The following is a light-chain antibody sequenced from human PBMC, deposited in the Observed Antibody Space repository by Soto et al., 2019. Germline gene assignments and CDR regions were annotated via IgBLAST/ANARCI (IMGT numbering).Light chain of an antibody. CDR1: QGISSW. CDR2: TGS. Sequence: DLQMTQSPSSVSASVGDRVSITCRASQGISSWLAWYQQKPGRAPKLLIYTGSSLQSGVPSRFSGTGSGTDFTLTISSLQPEDVATYYCQQATSLPLTFGGGTKVEIK. CDR3: QQATSLPLT. J-gene: IGKJ4*01. V-gene: IGKV1-12*01.